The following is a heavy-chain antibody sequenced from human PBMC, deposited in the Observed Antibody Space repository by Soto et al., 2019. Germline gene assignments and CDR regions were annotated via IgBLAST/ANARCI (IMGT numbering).Heavy chain of an antibody. J-gene: IGHJ4*02. Sequence: QVQLVQSGAEVKKPGASVKVSCKASGYTFTSYDINWVRQATGQGLEWMGWMNPNSGNTGYAQKSHSIVTKTRYTTTTKVYMELSSMRSEATAMYYCERGLFYDYSSCLTIACFDYWGQGTPVTVSS. V-gene: IGHV1-8*01. CDR2: MNPNSGNT. CDR3: ERGLFYDYSSCLTIACFDY. CDR1: GYTFTSYD. D-gene: IGHD3-22*01.